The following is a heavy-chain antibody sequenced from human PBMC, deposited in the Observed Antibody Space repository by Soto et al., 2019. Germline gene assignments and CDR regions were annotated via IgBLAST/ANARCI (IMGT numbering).Heavy chain of an antibody. CDR2: ISSGGDTI. CDR1: GFSFSNYE. D-gene: IGHD6-13*01. CDR3: ARDRAAGGY. J-gene: IGHJ4*02. Sequence: EMHLVEAGGGLVQPGVSLRLSCAASGFSFSNYEMNWVRQAPGKGLEWVAYISSGGDTIHYADSVRGGFTFSRDNARNSLSLQMNSLRVEGTALYYCARDRAAGGYWGQGTLVTVSS. V-gene: IGHV3-48*03.